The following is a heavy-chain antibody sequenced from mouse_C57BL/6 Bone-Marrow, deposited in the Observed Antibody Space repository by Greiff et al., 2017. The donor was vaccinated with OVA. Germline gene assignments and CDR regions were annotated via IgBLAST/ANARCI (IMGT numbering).Heavy chain of an antibody. CDR3: ATNWDGPYYFDY. D-gene: IGHD4-1*01. Sequence: VQLQQSGAELVRPGASVKLSCKASGYTFTDYYINWVKQRPGQGLEWIARIYPGSGNTYYNEKFKGKATLTAEKSSSTAYMQLSSLTSEDSAVYFCATNWDGPYYFDYWGQGTTLTVSS. CDR2: IYPGSGNT. CDR1: GYTFTDYY. V-gene: IGHV1-76*01. J-gene: IGHJ2*01.